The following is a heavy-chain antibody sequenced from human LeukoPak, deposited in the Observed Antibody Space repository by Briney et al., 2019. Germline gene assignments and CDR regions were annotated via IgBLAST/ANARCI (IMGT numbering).Heavy chain of an antibody. Sequence: GGSLQISSEGSGYSFTNSWIAWGRPGPGKGLDWMCIIFPGDSPTRSSPSFQGHVTISANQSISTASLQWSSLRASDTAMYYCARHPGDHWGQGTLVTASS. CDR1: GYSFTNSW. CDR3: ARHPGDH. V-gene: IGHV5-51*01. J-gene: IGHJ4*02. CDR2: IFPGDSPT.